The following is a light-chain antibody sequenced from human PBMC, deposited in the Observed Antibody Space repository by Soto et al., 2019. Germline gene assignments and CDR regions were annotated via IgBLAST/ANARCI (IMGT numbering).Light chain of an antibody. J-gene: IGKJ1*01. Sequence: EIVMRQSPATLSVSPGQRATLSCRASQSVRTTVAWYHQRPGQAPRLLIYGASTRATGVPDRFSGGGSGTEFTLTVTSLQSEDFGIYYCQQYTDWPTTFGRGTKVEIK. V-gene: IGKV3-15*01. CDR2: GAS. CDR3: QQYTDWPTT. CDR1: QSVRTT.